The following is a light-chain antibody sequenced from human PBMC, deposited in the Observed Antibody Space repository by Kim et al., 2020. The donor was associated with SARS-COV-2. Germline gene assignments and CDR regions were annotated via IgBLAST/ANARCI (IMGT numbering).Light chain of an antibody. V-gene: IGKV3-20*01. CDR2: GAS. J-gene: IGKJ1*01. CDR3: QQYSSSPAT. Sequence: PGERAPLSCRASQSVSSNYVAWYQQKPGQAPRLLIYGASSRATGIPDRFSGSGSGTDFTLTITRLEPEDFAVYYCQQYSSSPATFGQGTKVDIK. CDR1: QSVSSNY.